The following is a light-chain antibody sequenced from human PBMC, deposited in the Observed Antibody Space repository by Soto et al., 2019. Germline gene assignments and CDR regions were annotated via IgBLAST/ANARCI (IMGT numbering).Light chain of an antibody. J-gene: IGLJ2*01. CDR2: DTD. CDR3: LLSYHGARYVL. CDR1: TGAVTSSHY. V-gene: IGLV7-46*01. Sequence: QAVVTQEPSLTVSPGGIVTLTCGSSTGAVTSSHYPYWLQQKPGQAPRTLIYDTDNKHSWTPARFSGSLLGDKAALTLSGAQPEDEADYYCLLSYHGARYVLFGGGTKLTVL.